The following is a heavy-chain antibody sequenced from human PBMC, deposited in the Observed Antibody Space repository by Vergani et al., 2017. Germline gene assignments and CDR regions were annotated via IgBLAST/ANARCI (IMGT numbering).Heavy chain of an antibody. CDR3: AKDRRGGNAFDI. V-gene: IGHV3-23*04. CDR2: ISGSGGST. Sequence: EVQLVESGGGLVQPGGSLRLSCAASGFTFSSYSMNWVRQAPGKGLEWVSAISGSGGSTYYADSVKGRFTISRDNSKNTLYLQMNSLRAEDTAVYYCAKDRRGGNAFDIWGQGTMVTVSS. CDR1: GFTFSSYS. J-gene: IGHJ3*02. D-gene: IGHD3-16*01.